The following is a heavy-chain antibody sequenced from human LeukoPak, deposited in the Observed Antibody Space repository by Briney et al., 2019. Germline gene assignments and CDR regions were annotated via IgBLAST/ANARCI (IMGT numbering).Heavy chain of an antibody. Sequence: SETLSLTCTVSGGSISSHYWSWIRQPPGKGLEWIGYIYYSGSTNYNPSLKSRVTISVDTSKNQFSLKLSSVTAADTAVYYCARDSSGYLGWFDPWGQGTLVTVSS. CDR1: GGSISSHY. D-gene: IGHD3-22*01. V-gene: IGHV4-59*11. CDR2: IYYSGST. J-gene: IGHJ5*02. CDR3: ARDSSGYLGWFDP.